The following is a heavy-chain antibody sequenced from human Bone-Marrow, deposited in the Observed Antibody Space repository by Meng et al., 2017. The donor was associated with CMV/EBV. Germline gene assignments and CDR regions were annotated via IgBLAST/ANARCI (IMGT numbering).Heavy chain of an antibody. V-gene: IGHV3-30*02. J-gene: IGHJ4*02. CDR3: GKGRGPEY. Sequence: LSLTCAASGFTFSSYGMQWVRQAPGKGLEWVALTRFDGSDKFYADSVKGRFTISRDNSKNTLYLQMDSLRTEDTAVYYCGKGRGPEYWGRGTLVTVSS. CDR1: GFTFSSYG. D-gene: IGHD1-14*01. CDR2: TRFDGSDK.